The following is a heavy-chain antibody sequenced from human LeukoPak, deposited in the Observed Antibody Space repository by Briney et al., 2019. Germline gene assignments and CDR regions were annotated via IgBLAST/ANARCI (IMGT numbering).Heavy chain of an antibody. Sequence: GTSLRLSCAASGFTFSSYGMHWVRQAPGKGLEWVAVIWYDGSNKYYAGSVKGRFTISRDNSKNTLYLQMNSLSAEDTAVYYCATYSNWDNFDYWGQGTLVTVSS. J-gene: IGHJ4*02. V-gene: IGHV3-33*01. CDR1: GFTFSSYG. CDR2: IWYDGSNK. CDR3: ATYSNWDNFDY. D-gene: IGHD4-11*01.